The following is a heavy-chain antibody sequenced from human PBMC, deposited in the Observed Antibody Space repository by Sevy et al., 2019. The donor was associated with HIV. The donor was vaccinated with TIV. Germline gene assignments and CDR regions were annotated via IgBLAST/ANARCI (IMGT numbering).Heavy chain of an antibody. CDR1: GFTFSSYA. CDR2: ISYDGSNK. CDR3: ARERFDI. V-gene: IGHV3-30-3*01. J-gene: IGHJ3*02. Sequence: GGSLRLSCAASGFTFSSYAMHWVRQAPGKGLEWVAVISYDGSNKYYADSVKGRFTISSDNSKNTLYLQMNSLRAEDTAVYYCARERFDIWGQGTMVTVSS.